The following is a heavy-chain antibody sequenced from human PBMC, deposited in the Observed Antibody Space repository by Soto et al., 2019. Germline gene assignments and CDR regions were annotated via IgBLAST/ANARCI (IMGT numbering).Heavy chain of an antibody. CDR3: ARVRGGRKYYYGSGRNYYYYYGMDV. J-gene: IGHJ6*02. D-gene: IGHD3-10*01. CDR2: INHSGST. CDR1: GGSISSGYY. Sequence: SETLSLTCTVSGGSISSGYYWSWIRQPPGKGLEWIGEINHSGSTNYNPSLKSRVTISVDTSKNQFSLKLSSVTAADTAVYYCARVRGGRKYYYGSGRNYYYYYGMDVWGQGTTVTVSS. V-gene: IGHV4-34*01.